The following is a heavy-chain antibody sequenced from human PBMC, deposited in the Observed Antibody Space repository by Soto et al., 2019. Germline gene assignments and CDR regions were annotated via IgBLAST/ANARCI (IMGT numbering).Heavy chain of an antibody. CDR3: ARDPLGYRSSHFFDQ. D-gene: IGHD6-6*01. V-gene: IGHV4-61*01. CDR2: IYYSGST. CDR1: GASVSSGSHY. Sequence: TLSLTCSVSGASVSSGSHYWSWIRQSPGKGLEWISFIYYSGSTNYNPSLKSRVTISVDTSKNQFSLKVSSVTAADTAVYFCARDPLGYRSSHFFDQWGQGTLVNVSS. J-gene: IGHJ4*02.